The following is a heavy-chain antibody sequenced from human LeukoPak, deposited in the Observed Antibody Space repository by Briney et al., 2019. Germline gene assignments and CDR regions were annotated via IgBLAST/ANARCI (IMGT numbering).Heavy chain of an antibody. CDR3: AKLGNQWELRLDY. Sequence: SVKVSCKASGGTFSSYAISWVRQAPGQGLEWMGGIIPIFGTANYAQKFQGRATITADESTSTAYMELSSLRSEDTAVYYCAKLGNQWELRLDYWGQGTLVTVSS. V-gene: IGHV1-69*13. J-gene: IGHJ4*02. CDR1: GGTFSSYA. D-gene: IGHD3-16*01. CDR2: IIPIFGTA.